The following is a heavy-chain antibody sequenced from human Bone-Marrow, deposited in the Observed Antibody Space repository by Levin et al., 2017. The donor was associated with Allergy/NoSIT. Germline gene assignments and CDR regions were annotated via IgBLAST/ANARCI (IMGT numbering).Heavy chain of an antibody. Sequence: GGSLRLSCAASGFTFSSYGMHWVRQAPGKGLEWVAVISYDGSNKYYADSVKGRFTISRDNSKNTLYLQMNSLRAEDTAVYYCAKDQVAGTRSPFGYYGMDVWGQGTTVTVSS. CDR1: GFTFSSYG. CDR3: AKDQVAGTRSPFGYYGMDV. J-gene: IGHJ6*02. V-gene: IGHV3-30*18. D-gene: IGHD6-19*01. CDR2: ISYDGSNK.